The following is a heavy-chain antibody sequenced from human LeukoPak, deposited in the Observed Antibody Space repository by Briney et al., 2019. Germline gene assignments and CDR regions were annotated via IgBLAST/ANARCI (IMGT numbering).Heavy chain of an antibody. D-gene: IGHD3-10*01. CDR3: ARDNSVGDIAWWFDP. CDR2: IYSGGST. Sequence: HPGGSLRLSCAASGFTVSSNYMSWVRQAPGKGLEWVSVIYSGGSTYYADSVKGRFTISRDNSKNTLYLQMNSLRAEDTAVYYCARDNSVGDIAWWFDPWGQGTLVTVSS. CDR1: GFTVSSNY. J-gene: IGHJ5*02. V-gene: IGHV3-53*01.